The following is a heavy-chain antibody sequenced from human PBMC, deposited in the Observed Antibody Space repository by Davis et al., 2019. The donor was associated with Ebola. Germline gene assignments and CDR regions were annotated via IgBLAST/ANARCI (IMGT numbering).Heavy chain of an antibody. J-gene: IGHJ6*04. CDR1: GFTFSSYS. CDR3: ARSGLSFGVVKYHYGMDA. CDR2: ISGSGGTT. Sequence: GESLKISCAASGFTFSSYSMNWVRQAPGKGLEWVSAISGSGGTTYYAGSVKGRFTVSRDNSKKTMYLQMNSLRAEDTAVYYCARSGLSFGVVKYHYGMDAWGKGTTVTVSS. D-gene: IGHD3-3*01. V-gene: IGHV3-23*01.